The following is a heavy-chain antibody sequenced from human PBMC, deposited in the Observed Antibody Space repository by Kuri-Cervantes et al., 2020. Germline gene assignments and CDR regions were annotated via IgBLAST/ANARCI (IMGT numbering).Heavy chain of an antibody. V-gene: IGHV3-69-1*01. CDR3: ARCTVAGHFDY. D-gene: IGHD6-19*01. CDR1: GFTVSSNY. J-gene: IGHJ4*02. Sequence: ETLSLTCAASGFTVSSNYMSWVRQAPGKGLEWVSSISSSSYIYYADSVKGRFTISRDNAKNSLYLQMNSLRAEDTAVYYCARCTVAGHFDYWGQGTLVTVSS. CDR2: ISSSSYI.